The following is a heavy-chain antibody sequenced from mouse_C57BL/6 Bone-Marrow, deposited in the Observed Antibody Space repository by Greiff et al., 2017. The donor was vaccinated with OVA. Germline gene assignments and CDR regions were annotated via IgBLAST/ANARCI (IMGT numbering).Heavy chain of an antibody. V-gene: IGHV1-52*01. J-gene: IGHJ2*01. Sequence: QVQLQQPGAELVRPGSPVKLSCKASGYTFTSYWMHWVKQRPIQGLEWIGNIDPSDSETHYNQKFKDKATLTVDKSSSTAYMQLSSLTSEDSAVYYCATRGDYLDYWGQGTTLTVSS. CDR3: ATRGDYLDY. CDR2: IDPSDSET. D-gene: IGHD1-1*02. CDR1: GYTFTSYW.